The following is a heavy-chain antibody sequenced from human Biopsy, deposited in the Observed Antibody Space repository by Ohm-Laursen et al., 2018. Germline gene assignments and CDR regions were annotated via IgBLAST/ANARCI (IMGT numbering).Heavy chain of an antibody. CDR3: ATELLPPGVGGPWLDS. J-gene: IGHJ5*01. D-gene: IGHD3-10*01. Sequence: SLRLSCAASGFTFSNYTINWVRQAPGKGLEWVSGITWNSGHIAYADSVKGRFTISRDNTKNSLYLQMNSLRAADTAIYYCATELLPPGVGGPWLDSWGQGTPVTVSS. CDR2: ITWNSGHI. CDR1: GFTFSNYT. V-gene: IGHV3-21*06.